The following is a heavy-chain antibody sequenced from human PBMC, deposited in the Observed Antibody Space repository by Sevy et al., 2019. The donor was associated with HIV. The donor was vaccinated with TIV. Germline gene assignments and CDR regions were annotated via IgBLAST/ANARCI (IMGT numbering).Heavy chain of an antibody. CDR1: GKTLTQLA. Sequence: APVKVSSKVSGKTLTQLAMHWVRQAPGKGLEWMGTFDPEDDERIYAQKFQGRVTMTEDRSTDTAYMELMILRSDDTAVYYCATTKDYYDSSGSPFDYWGQGTLVTVSS. CDR2: FDPEDDER. V-gene: IGHV1-24*01. J-gene: IGHJ4*02. D-gene: IGHD3-22*01. CDR3: ATTKDYYDSSGSPFDY.